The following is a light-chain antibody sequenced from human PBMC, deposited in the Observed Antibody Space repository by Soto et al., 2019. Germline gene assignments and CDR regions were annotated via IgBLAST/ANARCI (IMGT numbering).Light chain of an antibody. J-gene: IGLJ3*02. V-gene: IGLV2-8*01. CDR1: SSDVGGYKY. CDR3: SSHAGGPWV. CDR2: DVS. Sequence: HSALTQPPSAPGAPGQSVTISCTGTSSDVGGYKYGSWYQQYPGKAPKLMIYDVSKRPSGVPDRFYGSKADNTASLTVSGLQADDDADYYCSSHAGGPWVFGGGTKLTVL.